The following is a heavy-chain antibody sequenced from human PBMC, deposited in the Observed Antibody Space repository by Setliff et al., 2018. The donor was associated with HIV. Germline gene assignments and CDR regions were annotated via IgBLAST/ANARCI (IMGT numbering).Heavy chain of an antibody. D-gene: IGHD5-18*01. CDR1: GFTLSNNG. Sequence: GESLKISCAASGFTLSNNGMHWVRQAPGKGLEWVALIWYDGGNKDYADSVRGRFTISRDNSKNTLHLQMNSLRDEDTAVYYCATQLRRGYSYGSLFDYWGQGTLVTVSS. J-gene: IGHJ4*02. V-gene: IGHV3-33*01. CDR3: ATQLRRGYSYGSLFDY. CDR2: IWYDGGNK.